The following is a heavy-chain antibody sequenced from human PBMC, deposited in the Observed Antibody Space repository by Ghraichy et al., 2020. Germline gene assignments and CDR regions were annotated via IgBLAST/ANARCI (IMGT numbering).Heavy chain of an antibody. CDR2: ISGSGGST. J-gene: IGHJ4*02. Sequence: GGSLRLSCAASGFTFSSYAMSWVRQAPGKGLEWVSAISGSGGSTYYADSVKGRFTISRDNSKNTLYLQMNSLRAEDTAVYYCAKAHIVVVPAAMLEFDYWGQGTLVTVSS. D-gene: IGHD2-2*01. CDR3: AKAHIVVVPAAMLEFDY. V-gene: IGHV3-23*01. CDR1: GFTFSSYA.